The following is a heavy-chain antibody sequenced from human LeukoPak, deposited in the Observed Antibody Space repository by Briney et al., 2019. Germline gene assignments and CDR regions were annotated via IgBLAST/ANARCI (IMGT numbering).Heavy chain of an antibody. CDR1: GFIFSSYS. CDR2: ISSSTSYI. V-gene: IGHV3-21*01. J-gene: IGHJ5*02. D-gene: IGHD3-9*01. CDR3: ARVRMTGTISWFDP. Sequence: GGSLRLSCAASGFIFSSYSMNWVRQAPGKGLEWVSCISSSTSYIYYADSVKGRFTISRDNAKNSLYLQMNSLRAEDTAVYYCARVRMTGTISWFDPWGQGTLVTVSS.